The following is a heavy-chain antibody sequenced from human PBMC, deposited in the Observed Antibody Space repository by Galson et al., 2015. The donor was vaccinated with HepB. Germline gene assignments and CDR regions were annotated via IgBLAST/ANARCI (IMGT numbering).Heavy chain of an antibody. J-gene: IGHJ5*02. V-gene: IGHV3-30-3*01. Sequence: SLRLSCAASGFTFSSYAMHWVRQAPGKGLEWVAVISYDGSNKYYADSVKGRFTISRDNSKNTLYLQMNSLRAEDTAVYYCARGSNIVATDDGIFDPWGQGTLVTVSS. CDR3: ARGSNIVATDDGIFDP. CDR2: ISYDGSNK. D-gene: IGHD5-12*01. CDR1: GFTFSSYA.